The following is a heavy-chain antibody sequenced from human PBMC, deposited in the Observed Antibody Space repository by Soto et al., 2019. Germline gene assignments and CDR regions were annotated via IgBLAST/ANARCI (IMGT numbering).Heavy chain of an antibody. J-gene: IGHJ6*02. CDR3: ARDWETGTTIGYGMDV. Sequence: SETLSLTCTVSGGSISSYYWSWIRQPAGKGLEWIGRIYTSGSTNYNPSLKSRVTMSVDTSKNQFSLRLSSVTAADTAVYYCARDWETGTTIGYGMDVWGQGTTVTVSS. V-gene: IGHV4-4*07. CDR2: IYTSGST. CDR1: GGSISSYY. D-gene: IGHD1-7*01.